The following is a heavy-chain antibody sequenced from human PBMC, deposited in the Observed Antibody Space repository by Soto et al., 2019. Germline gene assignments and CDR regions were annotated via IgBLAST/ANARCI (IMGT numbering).Heavy chain of an antibody. J-gene: IGHJ5*02. CDR1: GGSINSVGYH. D-gene: IGHD2-2*01. CDR2: IYYSGST. V-gene: IGHV4-31*03. Sequence: QVQLQESGPGLVKPSQTLSVTCTVSGGSINSVGYHWSWIRQHPGKGLEWIGNIYYSGSTYYNPSLESRVTISVDTSKNQFSLKLSSVTAADTAVYYCARYCSSTTCHINLGNWFDPWGQGTLVTVSS. CDR3: ARYCSSTTCHINLGNWFDP.